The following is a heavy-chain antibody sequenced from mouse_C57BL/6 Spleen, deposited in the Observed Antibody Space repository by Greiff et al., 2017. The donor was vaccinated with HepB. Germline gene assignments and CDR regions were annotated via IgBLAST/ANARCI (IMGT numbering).Heavy chain of an antibody. J-gene: IGHJ2*01. V-gene: IGHV1-53*01. CDR3: ARSFSYYCDY. Sequence: QVQLKQSGTELVKPGASVKLSCKASGYTFTSYWMHWVKQRPGQGLEWIGNINTSNGGTNYNEKFKSKATLTVDKSSSTAYMQLSSLTSEDSAVYSCARSFSYYCDYWGQGTTLTVSS. CDR1: GYTFTSYW. CDR2: INTSNGGT.